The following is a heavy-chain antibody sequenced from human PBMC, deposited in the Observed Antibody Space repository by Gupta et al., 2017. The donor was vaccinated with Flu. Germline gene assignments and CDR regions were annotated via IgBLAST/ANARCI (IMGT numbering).Heavy chain of an antibody. CDR3: VRASPSLWSSNYYYMDV. J-gene: IGHJ6*03. CDR2: ITSSASTI. CDR1: GFTFRSYA. D-gene: IGHD1-26*01. V-gene: IGHV3-48*03. Sequence: EVQLVESGGGLVQPGWSLRLSCVDSGFTFRSYAMNWVRQAPGKGLEWLSFITSSASTIYYADSVKGRFTISRDNAKNSLYLQMNSLRVEDTAVYYCVRASPSLWSSNYYYMDVWGKGTTVTVSS.